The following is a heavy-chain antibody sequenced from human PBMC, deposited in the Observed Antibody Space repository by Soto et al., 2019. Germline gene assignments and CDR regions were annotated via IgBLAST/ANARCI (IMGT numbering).Heavy chain of an antibody. CDR3: ARSKRGYYDSSGYWPRDAFDI. CDR2: ISAYNGNT. V-gene: IGHV1-18*01. Sequence: ASVKVSCKASGYTFTSYGISWVRQAPGQGLEWMGWISAYNGNTNYAQKLQGRVTMTTDTSTSTAYMELRSLRSDDTAVYYCARSKRGYYDSSGYWPRDAFDIWGQGTMVTVSS. D-gene: IGHD3-22*01. J-gene: IGHJ3*02. CDR1: GYTFTSYG.